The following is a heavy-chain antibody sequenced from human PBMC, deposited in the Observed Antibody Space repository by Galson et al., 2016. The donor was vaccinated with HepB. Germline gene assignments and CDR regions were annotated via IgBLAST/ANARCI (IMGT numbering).Heavy chain of an antibody. CDR2: IYHSGPT. D-gene: IGHD6-6*01. CDR1: GGSISSLFYY. J-gene: IGHJ3*01. V-gene: IGHV4-39*01. Sequence: ETLSLTCSVSGGSISSLFYYWGWIRQPPGKGLDWIGSIYHSGPTYHNPSLNRRVTIFVDTSKNQFSLKLNSVTAADTAVYYCSRPPSSIAAPSDAFDLWGRGTMVTVSS. CDR3: SRPPSSIAAPSDAFDL.